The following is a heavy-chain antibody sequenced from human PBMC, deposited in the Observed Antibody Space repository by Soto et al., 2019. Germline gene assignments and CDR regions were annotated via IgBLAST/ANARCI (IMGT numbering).Heavy chain of an antibody. CDR2: INHSGSI. CDR1: GGSFSGCY. J-gene: IGHJ4*02. V-gene: IGHV4-34*01. D-gene: IGHD6-13*01. CDR3: ARERPYSSSWYHDY. Sequence: SETLSLTCAVYGGSFSGCYWSWIRQPPGKGLEWIGEINHSGSINYNPSLKSRVTISVDTSKNQFSLKLSSVTAADTAVYYCARERPYSSSWYHDYWGQGTLVTVSS.